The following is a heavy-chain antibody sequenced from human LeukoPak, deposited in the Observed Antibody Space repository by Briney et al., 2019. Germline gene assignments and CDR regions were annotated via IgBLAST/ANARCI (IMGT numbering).Heavy chain of an antibody. CDR3: ARRGDCGGDCKYNWFDP. V-gene: IGHV5-51*01. D-gene: IGHD2-21*02. CDR1: GYSFTSYW. CDR2: IYPGDSDT. J-gene: IGHJ5*02. Sequence: GESLKISCKGSGYSFTSYWIGWVRQMPGKGLEWMGIIYPGDSDTRYSPSFQGQVTISADKSISTAYLQWGSLKASDTAMYYCARRGDCGGDCKYNWFDPWGQGTLVTVSS.